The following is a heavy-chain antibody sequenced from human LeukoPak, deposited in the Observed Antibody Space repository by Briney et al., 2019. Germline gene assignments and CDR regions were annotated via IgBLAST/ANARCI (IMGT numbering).Heavy chain of an antibody. D-gene: IGHD1-26*01. Sequence: GGSLRLSCVASGXTLDDYALHWVRQAPGKGLESISLISGDGDNTYYADSVKGRFTISRDNSKNSLYLQMSSLRAEDTALYYCAKGVRSGTYYNCFDPWGQGTLVTVSS. J-gene: IGHJ5*02. CDR2: ISGDGDNT. CDR1: GXTLDDYA. CDR3: AKGVRSGTYYNCFDP. V-gene: IGHV3-43*02.